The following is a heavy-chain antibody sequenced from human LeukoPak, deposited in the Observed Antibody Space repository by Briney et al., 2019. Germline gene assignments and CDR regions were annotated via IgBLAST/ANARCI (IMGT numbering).Heavy chain of an antibody. D-gene: IGHD3-3*01. J-gene: IGHJ3*02. CDR3: ARQLGDGDAFDI. CDR2: IYYSGST. Sequence: KTSETLSLTCTVSGGSISNYYWNWIRQPPGKGLEWIGYIYYSGSTAYNPSLKSRLTISLDTSKNQFSLKLNSVTAADTAVYYCARQLGDGDAFDIWGQGTMVTVSS. CDR1: GGSISNYY. V-gene: IGHV4-59*01.